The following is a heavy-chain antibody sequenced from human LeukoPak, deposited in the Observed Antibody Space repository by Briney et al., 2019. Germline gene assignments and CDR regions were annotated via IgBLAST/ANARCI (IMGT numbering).Heavy chain of an antibody. CDR2: IIPIFGTA. V-gene: IGHV1-69*05. CDR3: ARVTTIFGVAYYFDY. D-gene: IGHD3-3*01. Sequence: ASVKVSCKASGYTFTSYYMHWVRQAPGQGLEWMGGIIPIFGTANYAQKFQGRVTITTDESTSTAYMELSSLRSEDTAVYYCARVTTIFGVAYYFDYWGQGTLVTVSS. J-gene: IGHJ4*02. CDR1: GYTFTSYY.